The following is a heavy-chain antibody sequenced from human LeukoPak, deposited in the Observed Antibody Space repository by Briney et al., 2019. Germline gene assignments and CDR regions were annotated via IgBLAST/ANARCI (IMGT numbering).Heavy chain of an antibody. J-gene: IGHJ2*01. CDR2: ISSSSSYI. CDR1: GFTFSSCI. V-gene: IGHV3-21*04. Sequence: GGSLRLSCAASGFTFSSCIMNWVRQAPGKGLEWVSSISSSSSYIYYADSVKGRFTISRDNAKNSLYLQMNSLRAEDTAVYYCAKVSTGAVLARRKTNWYFDLWGRGTLVTVSS. CDR3: AKVSTGAVLARRKTNWYFDL. D-gene: IGHD2-8*02.